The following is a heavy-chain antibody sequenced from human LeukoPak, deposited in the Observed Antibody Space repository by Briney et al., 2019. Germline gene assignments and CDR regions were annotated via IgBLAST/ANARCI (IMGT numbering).Heavy chain of an antibody. CDR3: ARLWFGELFDLDY. Sequence: GGSLRLSCAASGFAFSSYAMSWVRQAPGKGLEWVSSISSSSSYIYYADSVKGRFTISRDNAKNSLYLQMNSLRAEDTAVYYCARLWFGELFDLDYWGQGTLVTVSS. CDR2: ISSSSSYI. V-gene: IGHV3-21*01. J-gene: IGHJ4*02. D-gene: IGHD3-10*01. CDR1: GFAFSSYA.